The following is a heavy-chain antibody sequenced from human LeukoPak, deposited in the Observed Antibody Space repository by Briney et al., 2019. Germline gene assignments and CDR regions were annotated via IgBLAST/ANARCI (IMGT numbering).Heavy chain of an antibody. D-gene: IGHD1-26*01. Sequence: GASVKVSCKASGYTFTSYGISWVRQAPGQGLEWMGWISAYNGNTNYAQKLQGRVTMTTDTSTSTAYMELRSLRSDDTAMYYCARIDRNIQYNTGRDNWGQGTLVTVSS. J-gene: IGHJ4*02. CDR1: GYTFTSYG. CDR3: ARIDRNIQYNTGRDN. CDR2: ISAYNGNT. V-gene: IGHV1-18*01.